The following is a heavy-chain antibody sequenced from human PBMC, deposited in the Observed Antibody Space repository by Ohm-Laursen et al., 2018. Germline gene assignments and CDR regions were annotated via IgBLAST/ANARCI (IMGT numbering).Heavy chain of an antibody. CDR2: ISGSGGNT. CDR3: ARDTTMTTNGFFDY. D-gene: IGHD4-17*01. V-gene: IGHV3-23*01. J-gene: IGHJ4*02. CDR1: GFTINSNY. Sequence: SLRLSCAASGFTINSNYMSWVRQAPGKGLEWVSAISGSGGNTYYADSVKGRFTISRDNSKNTLYLQMNSLRAEDTAVYYYARDTTMTTNGFFDYWGQGTLVTVTS.